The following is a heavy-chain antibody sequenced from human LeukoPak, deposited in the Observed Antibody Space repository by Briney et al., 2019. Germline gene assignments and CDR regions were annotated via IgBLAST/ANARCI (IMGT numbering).Heavy chain of an antibody. D-gene: IGHD6-19*01. Sequence: GGSLRLSCAASGFTFSSYSMNWVRLAPGKGLEWVSSISSSSYIYYADSVKGRFTISRDNAKNSLYLQMNSLRAEDTAVYYCARDGYSSGHDYWGQGTLVTVSS. V-gene: IGHV3-21*01. CDR2: ISSSSYI. CDR1: GFTFSSYS. CDR3: ARDGYSSGHDY. J-gene: IGHJ4*02.